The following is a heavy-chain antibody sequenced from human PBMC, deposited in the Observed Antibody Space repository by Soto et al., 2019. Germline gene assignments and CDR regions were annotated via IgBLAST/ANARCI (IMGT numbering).Heavy chain of an antibody. CDR1: GYTFTGYY. D-gene: IGHD3-22*01. V-gene: IGHV1-2*02. CDR3: AGPTYYYDSSGYYYT. CDR2: INPNSGGT. Sequence: ASVKVSCKASGYTFTGYYMHWVRQAPGQGLEWMGWINPNSGGTNYAQKFQGRVTMTRDTSISTAYMELSRLRSDDTAVYYCAGPTYYYDSSGYYYTWGQGTLVTVSS. J-gene: IGHJ5*02.